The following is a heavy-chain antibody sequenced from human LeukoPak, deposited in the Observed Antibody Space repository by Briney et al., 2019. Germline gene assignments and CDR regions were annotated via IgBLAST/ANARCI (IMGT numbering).Heavy chain of an antibody. D-gene: IGHD6-13*01. CDR3: AKGFLPTSSSSNYVSFDF. CDR1: GFTFSSYW. CDR2: INSDGSST. J-gene: IGHJ4*02. Sequence: HPGGSLRLSCAASGFTFSSYWMHWVRQAPGKGLVWVSRINSDGSSTSYADSVKGRFTISRDNAKNTLYLQMNSLRAEDTAVYYCAKGFLPTSSSSNYVSFDFWGQGTLVTVSS. V-gene: IGHV3-74*01.